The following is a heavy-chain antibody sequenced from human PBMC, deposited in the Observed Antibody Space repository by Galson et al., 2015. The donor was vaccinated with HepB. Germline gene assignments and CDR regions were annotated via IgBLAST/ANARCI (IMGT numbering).Heavy chain of an antibody. CDR2: TYYRSKWYY. CDR1: GDSVSANSAA. V-gene: IGHV6-1*01. CDR3: AYGFDV. Sequence: CAISGDSVSANSAAWNWIRQSPSRSFEWLGRTYYRSKWYYDYAESVKGRININPDTSRNQFSLQLNSVTPEDTAVYYCAYGFDVWGPGTTVTVSS. J-gene: IGHJ6*02.